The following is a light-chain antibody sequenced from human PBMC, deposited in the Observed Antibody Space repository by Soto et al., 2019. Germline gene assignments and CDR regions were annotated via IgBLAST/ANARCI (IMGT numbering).Light chain of an antibody. CDR3: QSYDISLSGYV. V-gene: IGLV1-40*01. Sequence: QSVLTQPPSVSGAPGQRVAISCTGSSSNIGAEYDVHWYQQLPGTAPKLLIYGNNNRPSGVPDRFSGSKSGTSASLAITGLQAEDEADYYCQSYDISLSGYVFGTGTKLTVL. CDR2: GNN. J-gene: IGLJ1*01. CDR1: SSNIGAEYD.